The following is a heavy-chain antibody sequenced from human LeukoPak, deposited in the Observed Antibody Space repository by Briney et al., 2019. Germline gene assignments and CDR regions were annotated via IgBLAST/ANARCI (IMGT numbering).Heavy chain of an antibody. CDR1: GFTFSNYG. D-gene: IGHD3-22*01. J-gene: IGHJ4*02. CDR2: ISYDGSNK. V-gene: IGHV3-30*18. CDR3: ANLLYYYDSSNDY. Sequence: GGSLRLSCAASGFTFSNYGIHWVRQAPGKGLEWVAVISYDGSNKYYADSVKGRFTISRDNPKNTLYLQMNSLRAEDTAVYYCANLLYYYDSSNDYWGQGTLVTVSS.